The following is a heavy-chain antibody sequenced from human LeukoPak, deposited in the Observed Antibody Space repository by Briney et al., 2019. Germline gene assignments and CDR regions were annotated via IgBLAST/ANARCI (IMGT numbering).Heavy chain of an antibody. D-gene: IGHD6-25*01. V-gene: IGHV4-59*01. Sequence: SETLSLTCTVSGGSISSYYWSWVRQPPGKGLEWIGYIYYSGSTNYNPSLKSRVTISVDTSKNQFSLKLSSVTAADTAVYYCARDAAGGFDYWGQGTLVTVSS. CDR1: GGSISSYY. J-gene: IGHJ4*02. CDR3: ARDAAGGFDY. CDR2: IYYSGST.